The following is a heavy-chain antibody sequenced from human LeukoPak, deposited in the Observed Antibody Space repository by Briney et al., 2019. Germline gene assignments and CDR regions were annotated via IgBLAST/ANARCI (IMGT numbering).Heavy chain of an antibody. CDR1: GGSISSRSYY. Sequence: PSETLSLTCTVSGGSISSRSYYWGWIRQPPGKGLEWIASIYHSGSTYYSPSLKSRVTISVDTSKNQFSLKLSSVTATDTAVYYCARTHPDYYYYYMDVWGKGTTVTVSS. V-gene: IGHV4-39*07. CDR3: ARTHPDYYYYYMDV. J-gene: IGHJ6*03. CDR2: IYHSGST.